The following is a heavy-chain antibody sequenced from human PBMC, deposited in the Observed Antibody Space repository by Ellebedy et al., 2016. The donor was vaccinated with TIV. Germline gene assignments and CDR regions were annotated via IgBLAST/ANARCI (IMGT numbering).Heavy chain of an antibody. CDR2: IYYSGSA. CDR1: AGSISNSDYY. J-gene: IGHJ5*02. V-gene: IGHV4-39*06. Sequence: MPSQTLSLTCTLSAGSISNSDYYWNWIRQPPGKGLEWIGSIYYSGSAYYNPSLKSRVTVSVDTSKNQFALNLSSVTAADTAVYYCARAPALPRGRFDTWGQGTLVTVSS. CDR3: ARAPALPRGRFDT.